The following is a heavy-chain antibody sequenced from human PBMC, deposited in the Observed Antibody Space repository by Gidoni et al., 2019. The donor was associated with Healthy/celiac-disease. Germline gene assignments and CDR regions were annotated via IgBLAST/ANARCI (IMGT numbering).Heavy chain of an antibody. CDR3: ARFGSSGSPIDY. Sequence: QVQLVQSGAEVKKPGASVKFSCKPSGYTFTGYYMHWVRQAPGQGLEWMGWINPNSGGTSYAQKFQGRVTMTRETSISTAYMELSRLRSDDTAVYYCARFGSSGSPIDYWGQGTLVTVSS. V-gene: IGHV1-2*02. J-gene: IGHJ4*02. D-gene: IGHD3-22*01. CDR2: INPNSGGT. CDR1: GYTFTGYY.